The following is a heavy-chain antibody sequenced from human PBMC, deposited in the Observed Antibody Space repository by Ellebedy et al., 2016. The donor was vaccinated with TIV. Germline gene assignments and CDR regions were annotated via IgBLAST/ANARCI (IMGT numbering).Heavy chain of an antibody. D-gene: IGHD4-17*01. J-gene: IGHJ5*02. V-gene: IGHV5-51*01. CDR1: GYSFTSYW. CDR3: ARRWYGDSSFDP. CDR2: IYPGDSDT. Sequence: GGSLRLXXKGSGYSFTSYWIGWVRQMPGKGLEWMGIIYPGDSDTRYSPSFQGQVTISADKSISTAYLQWSSLKASDTAMYYCARRWYGDSSFDPWGQGTLVTVSS.